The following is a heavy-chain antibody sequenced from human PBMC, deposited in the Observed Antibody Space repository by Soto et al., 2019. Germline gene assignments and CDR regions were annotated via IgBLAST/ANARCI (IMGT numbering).Heavy chain of an antibody. CDR3: ARIGAPRAVAGSDDY. D-gene: IGHD6-19*01. J-gene: IGHJ4*02. CDR2: INPSGGST. V-gene: IGHV1-46*01. Sequence: QVQLVQSGAEVKKPGASVKVSCKASGYTFTSYYMHWVRQAPGQGLEWMGIINPSGGSTSYAQKFQGRVTMTGDTSTSKVYMELSSLRSEDTAVYDCARIGAPRAVAGSDDYWGQGTLVTGSS. CDR1: GYTFTSYY.